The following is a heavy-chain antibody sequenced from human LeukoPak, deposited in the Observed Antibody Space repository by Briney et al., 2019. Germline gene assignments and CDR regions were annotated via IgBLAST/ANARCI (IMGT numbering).Heavy chain of an antibody. V-gene: IGHV3-21*01. CDR3: ARGRAYYDILTGYPWDYMDV. CDR2: ISSSSSYI. CDR1: GFTFSSYS. Sequence: TPGGSLRLSCAASGFTFSSYSMNWVRQAPGKGLEWVSSISSSSSYIYYADSVKGRFTISRDNAKNSLYLQMNSLRAEDTAVYYCARGRAYYDILTGYPWDYMDVWGKGTTVTVSS. J-gene: IGHJ6*03. D-gene: IGHD3-9*01.